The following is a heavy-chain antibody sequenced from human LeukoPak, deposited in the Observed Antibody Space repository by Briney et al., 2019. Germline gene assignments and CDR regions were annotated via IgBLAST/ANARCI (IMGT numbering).Heavy chain of an antibody. CDR3: AKSYYYDSSGIFDY. J-gene: IGHJ4*02. D-gene: IGHD3-22*01. Sequence: GGSLRLSCAASGFIFSSFGMHWVRQAPGKGLEWVAFIRYDGSNKYYADSVKGRFTISRDNSKNTLYLQMNSLRAEDTAVYYCAKSYYYDSSGIFDYWGQGTLVTVSS. CDR1: GFIFSSFG. CDR2: IRYDGSNK. V-gene: IGHV3-30*02.